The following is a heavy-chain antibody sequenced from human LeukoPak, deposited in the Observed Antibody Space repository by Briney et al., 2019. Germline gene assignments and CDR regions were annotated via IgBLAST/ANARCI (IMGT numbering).Heavy chain of an antibody. J-gene: IGHJ6*03. D-gene: IGHD5-12*01. CDR2: IYTSGST. CDR1: GGSISSYY. Sequence: SETLSLTCTVSGGSISSYYWSWIRQPAGKGLEWIGRIYTSGSTNYNPPLKSRVTMSVDTSKNQFSLKLSSVTAADTAVYYCARVGVATIYYYYYMDVWGKGTTVTVSS. V-gene: IGHV4-4*07. CDR3: ARVGVATIYYYYYMDV.